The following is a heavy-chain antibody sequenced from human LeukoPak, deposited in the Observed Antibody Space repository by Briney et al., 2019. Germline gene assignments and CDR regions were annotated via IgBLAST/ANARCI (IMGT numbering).Heavy chain of an antibody. CDR3: AEDPKQWLKYYFDY. J-gene: IGHJ4*02. Sequence: PGGSLRLSCAASGFTFSSYAMSWVRQAPGKELEWVSAISGSGGSTYYADSVKGRFTISRDNSKNTLYLQMNSLRAEDTAVYYCAEDPKQWLKYYFDYWGQGTLVTVSS. CDR2: ISGSGGST. V-gene: IGHV3-23*01. D-gene: IGHD6-19*01. CDR1: GFTFSSYA.